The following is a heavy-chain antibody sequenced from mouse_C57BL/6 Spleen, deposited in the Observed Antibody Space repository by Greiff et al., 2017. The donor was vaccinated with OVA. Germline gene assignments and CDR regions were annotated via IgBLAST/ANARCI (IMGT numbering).Heavy chain of an antibody. D-gene: IGHD1-1*01. CDR1: GYTFTSYW. J-gene: IGHJ1*03. CDR2: IHPNSGST. Sequence: VQLQQPGAELVKPGASVKLSCKASGYTFTSYWMHWVKQRPGQGLEWIGMIHPNSGSTNYNEKFKSKATLTVDKSSSTAYMQLSSLTSEDSAVYYCAREFTTVVATNWYFDVWGTGTTVTVSS. V-gene: IGHV1-64*01. CDR3: AREFTTVVATNWYFDV.